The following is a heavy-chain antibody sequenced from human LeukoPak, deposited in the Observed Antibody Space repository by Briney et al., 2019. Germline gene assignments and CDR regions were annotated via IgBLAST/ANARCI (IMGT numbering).Heavy chain of an antibody. J-gene: IGHJ6*02. CDR2: ISYDGSNK. CDR3: ARVYDSSGYSPLTSLNLHGYQREHYGMDV. Sequence: GRSLRLSCAASGFIFSSYGMHWVRQAPGKGLEWVAVISYDGSNKYYADSVKGRFTISRDNSKNTLYLQMNSLRAEDTAVYYCARVYDSSGYSPLTSLNLHGYQREHYGMDVWGQGTTVTVSS. D-gene: IGHD3-22*01. V-gene: IGHV3-30*19. CDR1: GFIFSSYG.